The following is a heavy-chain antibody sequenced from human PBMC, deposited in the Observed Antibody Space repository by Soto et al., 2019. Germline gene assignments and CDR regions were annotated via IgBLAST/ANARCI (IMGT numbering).Heavy chain of an antibody. Sequence: QVQLVQSGAEVKKPGASVKVSCKASGYTFTSYGISWVRQAPGQGLEWMGWISAYNGNTNYAQKLQGRVTMTTDTSTSTAYMELRSLRSDDTAVYYGAREGLYEVWFGEFSLFDSWGQGTLVTVSS. CDR2: ISAYNGNT. D-gene: IGHD3-10*01. CDR1: GYTFTSYG. CDR3: AREGLYEVWFGEFSLFDS. J-gene: IGHJ4*02. V-gene: IGHV1-18*01.